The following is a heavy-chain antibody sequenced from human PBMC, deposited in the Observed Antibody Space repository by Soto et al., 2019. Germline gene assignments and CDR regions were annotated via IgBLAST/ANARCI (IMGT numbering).Heavy chain of an antibody. J-gene: IGHJ6*02. CDR3: TRDRDYDYVWGSYYYYGMDV. Sequence: GGSLRLSCTASGFTFGDYAMSWFRQAPGKGLEWVGFIRSKAYGGTTEYAASVKGRFTISRDDSKSIAYLQMNSLKTEDTAVYYCTRDRDYDYVWGSYYYYGMDVWGQGITVTVSS. V-gene: IGHV3-49*03. CDR2: IRSKAYGGTT. CDR1: GFTFGDYA. D-gene: IGHD3-16*01.